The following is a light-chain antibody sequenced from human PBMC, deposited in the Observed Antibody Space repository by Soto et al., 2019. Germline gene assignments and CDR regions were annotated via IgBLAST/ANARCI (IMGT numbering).Light chain of an antibody. CDR3: SSYAGSSTFV. CDR2: EGT. CDR1: SSDVGSYYL. Sequence: QSALTQPASVSGSPGQSITISCTGTSSDVGSYYLVSWYQQNPGKAPKLMIYEGTKRPSGVSNRFSGSKSGNTASLTISGLQAEDEDDYYCSSYAGSSTFVFGTGTKLTVL. V-gene: IGLV2-23*01. J-gene: IGLJ1*01.